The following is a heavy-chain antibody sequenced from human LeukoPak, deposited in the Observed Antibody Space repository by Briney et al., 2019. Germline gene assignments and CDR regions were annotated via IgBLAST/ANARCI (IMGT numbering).Heavy chain of an antibody. Sequence: GASVKVSCKASGGTFSSYAISWVRQAPGQGLEWMGGIIPIFGTANYAQKFQGRATITADESTSTAYMELSSLRSEDTAVYYCARGTFGVVINNWFDPWGQGTLVTVSS. CDR1: GGTFSSYA. CDR3: ARGTFGVVINNWFDP. V-gene: IGHV1-69*13. J-gene: IGHJ5*02. CDR2: IIPIFGTA. D-gene: IGHD3-3*01.